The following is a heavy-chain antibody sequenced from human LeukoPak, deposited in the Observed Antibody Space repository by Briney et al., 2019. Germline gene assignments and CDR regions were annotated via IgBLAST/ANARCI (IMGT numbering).Heavy chain of an antibody. D-gene: IGHD3-3*01. CDR2: INHSGST. CDR3: ARGSRSDFWSGYYTRVLGYFDY. V-gene: IGHV4-34*01. J-gene: IGHJ4*02. CDR1: GGSLRGYY. Sequence: KPSETLSLTCAVYGGSLRGYYWSWIRQPPGKGLEWIGEINHSGSTNYNPSLKSRVTISVDTSKNQFSLKLSSVTAADTAVYYCARGSRSDFWSGYYTRVLGYFDYWGQGTLVTVSS.